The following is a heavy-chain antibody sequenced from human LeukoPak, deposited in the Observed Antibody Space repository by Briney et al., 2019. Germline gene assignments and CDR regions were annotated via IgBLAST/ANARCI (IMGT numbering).Heavy chain of an antibody. J-gene: IGHJ4*02. CDR1: GFTFCKYW. D-gene: IGHD6-19*01. Sequence: SGGSLRLSCAASGFTFCKYWMLWVRHAPGKGLESVSRINTDGTVTTYADSVKGRFTVSRDNADNTMFLQMNSVRDEDTAVYYCATKQWLAPPPDSWGQGTPVTVSS. CDR2: INTDGTVT. CDR3: ATKQWLAPPPDS. V-gene: IGHV3-74*01.